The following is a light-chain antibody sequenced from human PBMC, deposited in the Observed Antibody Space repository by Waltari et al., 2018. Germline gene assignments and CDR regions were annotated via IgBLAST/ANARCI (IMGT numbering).Light chain of an antibody. Sequence: QSALTQPASVSGSPGQSITISCTGTNSHIGSYNYVSWYQQYPGKAPKLMIFDVTRWPSGVSHRFSGSKSGNTASLTISGLQAEDEADYFCAAYTSTKTVIFGGGTKVTVL. V-gene: IGLV2-14*01. CDR3: AAYTSTKTVI. CDR1: NSHIGSYNY. CDR2: DVT. J-gene: IGLJ2*01.